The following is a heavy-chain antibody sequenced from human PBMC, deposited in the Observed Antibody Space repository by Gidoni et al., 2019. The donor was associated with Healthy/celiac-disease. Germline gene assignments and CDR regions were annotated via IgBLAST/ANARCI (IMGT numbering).Heavy chain of an antibody. J-gene: IGHJ5*02. CDR1: GGSFSGYY. CDR3: ARGRVAAAGTSWFDP. V-gene: IGHV4-34*01. CDR2: INHRGST. D-gene: IGHD6-13*01. Sequence: QVQLQQWGAGLLKPSETLSLTCAVYGGSFSGYYWSWIRQPPGKGLEWVGEINHRGSTNCHPSLKSRFTISVDTSKNQFALKLSSVTAADTAVYYCARGRVAAAGTSWFDPWGQGTLVTVSS.